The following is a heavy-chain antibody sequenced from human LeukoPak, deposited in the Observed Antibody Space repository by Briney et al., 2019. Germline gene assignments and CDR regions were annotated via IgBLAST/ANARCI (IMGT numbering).Heavy chain of an antibody. CDR3: ARVSFQLQGAFDI. CDR2: IKQDGSEK. Sequence: GGSLRLSCAASGFTFSSYWMSWVRQAPGKGLEWVANIKQDGSEKYYVDSVKGRFTISRDNAKNSLYLQMNSLRAEDTAVYYCARVSFQLQGAFDIWGQGTMVTVSS. V-gene: IGHV3-7*01. D-gene: IGHD6-6*01. CDR1: GFTFSSYW. J-gene: IGHJ3*02.